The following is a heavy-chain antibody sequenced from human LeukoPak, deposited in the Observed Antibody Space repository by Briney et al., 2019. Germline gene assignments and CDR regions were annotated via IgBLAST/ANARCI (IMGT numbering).Heavy chain of an antibody. CDR1: GFTFSSYW. D-gene: IGHD6-19*01. J-gene: IGHJ4*02. V-gene: IGHV3-7*05. CDR3: AREAGWDKFDY. CDR2: IKPDGNEK. Sequence: GGSLRLSCAASGFTFSSYWMSWVRQAPGKGLERVANIKPDGNEKYYVDSAKGRFTISRDDAKNSLYLQMNSLRADDTAMYYCAREAGWDKFDYWGQGALVTVSS.